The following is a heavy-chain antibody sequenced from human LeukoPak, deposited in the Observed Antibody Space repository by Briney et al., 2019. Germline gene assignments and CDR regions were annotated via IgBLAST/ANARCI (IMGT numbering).Heavy chain of an antibody. D-gene: IGHD6-19*01. J-gene: IGHJ4*02. CDR2: IKPDGSEI. CDR3: TRSLDY. V-gene: IGHV3-7*02. Sequence: GGSLRLSCAASGFSFSDSWMDWVRQAPGKGLEWVANIKPDGSEIYYVDAVKGRFTISRDNAKNSLYLQMNSLRADDTAVYYCTRSLDYWGLGTLVTVSS. CDR1: GFSFSDSW.